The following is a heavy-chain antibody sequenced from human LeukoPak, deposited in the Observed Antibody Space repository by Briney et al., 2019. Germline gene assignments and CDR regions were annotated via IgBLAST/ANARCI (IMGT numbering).Heavy chain of an antibody. Sequence: ASVKVSCKASGYTFTGYYMHWVRQGPGQGREWMGWINPNSGGTNYAQKFQGRVTMTRDTSISTASMELRRLRSEDTAVYYCARDGGGLNDIHADYWGQGTLVTVSS. CDR2: INPNSGGT. D-gene: IGHD3-9*01. V-gene: IGHV1-2*02. CDR3: ARDGGGLNDIHADY. CDR1: GYTFTGYY. J-gene: IGHJ4*02.